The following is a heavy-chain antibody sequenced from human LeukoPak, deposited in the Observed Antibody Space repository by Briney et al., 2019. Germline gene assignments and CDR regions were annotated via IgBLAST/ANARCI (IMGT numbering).Heavy chain of an antibody. CDR3: ARGHYDILTGYPSGGSLGY. CDR2: INPNSGGT. Sequence: ASVKVSCKASGYTFTSYYMHWVRQAPGQGLEWMGWINPNSGGTNYAQKFQGWVTMTRDTSISTAYMELSRLRSDDTAVYYCARGHYDILTGYPSGGSLGYWGQGTLVTVSS. D-gene: IGHD3-9*01. V-gene: IGHV1-2*04. CDR1: GYTFTSYY. J-gene: IGHJ4*02.